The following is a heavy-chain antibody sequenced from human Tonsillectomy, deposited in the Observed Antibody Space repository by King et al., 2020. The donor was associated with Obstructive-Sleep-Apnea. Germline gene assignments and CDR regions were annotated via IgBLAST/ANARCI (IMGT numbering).Heavy chain of an antibody. CDR1: GFTFSSYA. CDR3: AKVPLMYYYDSSGYYYGVDY. J-gene: IGHJ4*02. CDR2: ISGSGGST. D-gene: IGHD3-22*01. Sequence: VQLVESGGGLVQPGGSLRLSCAASGFTFSSYAMSWVRQAPGKGLEWVSAISGSGGSTYYADSVKGRFTISRDNSKNTLYLQMNSLRAEDTAVYYCAKVPLMYYYDSSGYYYGVDYWGQGTLVTVSS. V-gene: IGHV3-23*04.